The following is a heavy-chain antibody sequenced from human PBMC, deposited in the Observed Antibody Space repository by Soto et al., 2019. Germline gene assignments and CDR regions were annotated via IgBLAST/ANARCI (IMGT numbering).Heavy chain of an antibody. CDR1: GFTFSSYA. J-gene: IGHJ5*02. D-gene: IGHD3-10*01. CDR3: AKSDRGVIRNNPGFDP. V-gene: IGHV3-23*01. Sequence: GGSLRLSCAASGFTFSSYAMSWVRQAPGKGLEWVSAISGSGGSTYYADSVKGRFTISRDNSKNTLYLQMNSLRAEDTAVYYCAKSDRGVIRNNPGFDPWGQGTLVTVSS. CDR2: ISGSGGST.